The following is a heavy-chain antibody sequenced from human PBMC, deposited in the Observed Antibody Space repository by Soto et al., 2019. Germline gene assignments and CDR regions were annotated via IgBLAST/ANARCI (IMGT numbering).Heavy chain of an antibody. CDR3: ARTYDFWSGPGY. J-gene: IGHJ4*02. V-gene: IGHV4-59*08. CDR1: GGSISSYY. D-gene: IGHD3-3*01. CDR2: IYYSGST. Sequence: SETLSLTCTVSGGSISSYYWSWIRQPPGKGLEWIGYIYYSGSTNYNPSLKSRVTISVDTSNNQFSLKLSSVTAADTAVYYCARTYDFWSGPGYWGQGTLVTVSS.